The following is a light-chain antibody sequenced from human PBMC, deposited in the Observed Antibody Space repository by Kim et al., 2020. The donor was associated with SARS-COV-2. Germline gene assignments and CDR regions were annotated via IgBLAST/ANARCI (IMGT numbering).Light chain of an antibody. CDR2: KAS. Sequence: DIQMTQSPSAVTASIGDRVTITCRASQSVGTWLAWYQQKPGKAPKLLIYKASALQSGVPSRFSGSGSGTEFTLTISGLQRDDVAVYYGQQSSDYAFGGGTKVDIK. V-gene: IGKV1-5*03. CDR3: QQSSDYA. CDR1: QSVGTW. J-gene: IGKJ4*01.